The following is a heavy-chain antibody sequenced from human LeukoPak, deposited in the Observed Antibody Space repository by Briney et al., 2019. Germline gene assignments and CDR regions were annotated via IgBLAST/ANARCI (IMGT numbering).Heavy chain of an antibody. CDR3: ARGSNAVAGTTYYYYYMDV. D-gene: IGHD6-19*01. Sequence: GRSLRLSCAASGFTFSSYAMHWVRQAPGKGLEWVAVISYDGSNKYYADSVKGRFTISRDNSKNTLYLQMDSLRAEDTAVYYCARGSNAVAGTTYYYYYMDVWGKGTTVTVSS. J-gene: IGHJ6*03. CDR2: ISYDGSNK. CDR1: GFTFSSYA. V-gene: IGHV3-30*01.